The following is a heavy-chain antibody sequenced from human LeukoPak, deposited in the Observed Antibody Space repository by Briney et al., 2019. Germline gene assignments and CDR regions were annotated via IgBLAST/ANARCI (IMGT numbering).Heavy chain of an antibody. Sequence: SETLSLTCTVSGGSISSASYYWSWIRQPDGKGLEWIGRIYPSGSTDYNPSLKSRVTISVDTSKNQFSLKLSSVTAADTAVYYCARVAYYYDSSGSSDAFDIWGQGTMVTVSS. D-gene: IGHD3-22*01. CDR1: GGSISSASYY. V-gene: IGHV4-61*02. CDR3: ARVAYYYDSSGSSDAFDI. CDR2: IYPSGST. J-gene: IGHJ3*02.